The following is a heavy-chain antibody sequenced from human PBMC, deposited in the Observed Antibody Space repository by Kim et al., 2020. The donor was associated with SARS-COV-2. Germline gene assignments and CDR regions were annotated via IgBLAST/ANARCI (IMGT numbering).Heavy chain of an antibody. CDR3: ASVGSWTNDAFDI. Sequence: TYAQKVQGRVTMTTDTTTSTDYMELRSLRSDDTAVYYCASVGSWTNDAFDIWGQGTMVTVSS. D-gene: IGHD6-13*01. J-gene: IGHJ3*02. V-gene: IGHV1-18*01.